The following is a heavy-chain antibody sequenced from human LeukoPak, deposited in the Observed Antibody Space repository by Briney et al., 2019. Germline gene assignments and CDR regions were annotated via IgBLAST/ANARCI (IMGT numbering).Heavy chain of an antibody. V-gene: IGHV3-48*01. Sequence: GGSLRLSCAASGFTFSSYSINWVRQAAGKGLEWVSYISSSSRTIYYADSVKGRFTISRDNAKNSLYLQMSSLRAEDTAVYYCARIVVPAAYYYFYYIDVWGKGTTLTVSS. CDR2: ISSSSRTI. CDR1: GFTFSSYS. J-gene: IGHJ6*03. D-gene: IGHD2-2*01. CDR3: ARIVVPAAYYYFYYIDV.